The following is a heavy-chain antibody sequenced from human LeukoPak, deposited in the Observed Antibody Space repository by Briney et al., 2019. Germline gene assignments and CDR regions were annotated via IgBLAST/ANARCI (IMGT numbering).Heavy chain of an antibody. CDR3: ASGGVVCSGGSCPRHFDY. CDR1: GSTFSSYG. CDR2: IWYDGSNK. D-gene: IGHD2-15*01. V-gene: IGHV3-33*01. Sequence: GTSLRLSCAASGSTFSSYGMHWVRQAPGKGLEWVAVIWYDGSNKYYADSVKGRFTISRDNSKNTLYLQMNSLRAEDTAVYYCASGGVVCSGGSCPRHFDYWGQGTLVTVSS. J-gene: IGHJ4*02.